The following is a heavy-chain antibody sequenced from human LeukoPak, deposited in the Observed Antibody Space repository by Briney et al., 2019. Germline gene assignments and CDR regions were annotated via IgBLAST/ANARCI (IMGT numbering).Heavy chain of an antibody. CDR3: ARAVDRPSETPDY. J-gene: IGHJ4*02. V-gene: IGHV3-21*01. CDR2: ISSSSSYI. CDR1: GFTFSSYS. Sequence: PGGSLRLSCAASGFTFSSYSMNWARQAPGKGLEWVSSISSSSSYIYYADSVKGRFTISRDNAKNSLYLQMNSLRAEDTAVYYCARAVDRPSETPDYWGQGTLVTVSS. D-gene: IGHD5-24*01.